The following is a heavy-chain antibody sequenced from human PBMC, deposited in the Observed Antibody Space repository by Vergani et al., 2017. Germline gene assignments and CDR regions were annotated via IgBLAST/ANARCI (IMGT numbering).Heavy chain of an antibody. CDR2: ISGSGGST. CDR3: ARHLGATHAFDI. V-gene: IGHV3-23*01. CDR1: GFTFSSYA. J-gene: IGHJ3*02. Sequence: EVQLLESGGGLVQPGGSLRLSCAASGFTFSSYAMSWVRQAPGKGLEWVSAISGSGGSTYYADSVKGRFTISRDNSKNTLYLQVNSLRAEDTAVYYCARHLGATHAFDIWGQGTMVTVSS. D-gene: IGHD3-16*01.